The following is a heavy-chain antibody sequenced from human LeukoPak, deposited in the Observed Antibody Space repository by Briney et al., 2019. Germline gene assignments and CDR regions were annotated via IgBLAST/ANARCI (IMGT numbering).Heavy chain of an antibody. V-gene: IGHV1-18*01. CDR3: ARGYRDYDIWTGYAY. J-gene: IGHJ4*02. D-gene: IGHD3-9*01. Sequence: ASVKVSCKASGYTFTIYGISWVRQAPRQGLEWMGWISAYNGNTNYAQKLHGRVTMTRNTSISTAYMDLSRLRSEDRGVYYCARGYRDYDIWTGYAYWGQGTLVTVSS. CDR1: GYTFTIYG. CDR2: ISAYNGNT.